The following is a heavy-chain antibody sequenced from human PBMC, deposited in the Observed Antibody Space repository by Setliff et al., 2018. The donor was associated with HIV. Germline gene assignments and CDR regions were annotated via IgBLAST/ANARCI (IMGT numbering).Heavy chain of an antibody. J-gene: IGHJ4*02. CDR2: IFHSGST. V-gene: IGHV4-4*02. CDR3: ATRPNYYGSGSSFDY. Sequence: SETLSLTCAVSGGSISNSHWWSWVRQPPGKGLEWIGEIFHSGSTNYNPSLKSRVTISLNKSKNQFSLKLTSVTAADTAVYYCATRPNYYGSGSSFDYWGQETLVTVSS. D-gene: IGHD3-10*01. CDR1: GGSISNSHW.